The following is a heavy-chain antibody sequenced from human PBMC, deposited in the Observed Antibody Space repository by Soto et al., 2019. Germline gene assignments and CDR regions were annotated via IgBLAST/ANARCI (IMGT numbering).Heavy chain of an antibody. CDR2: IYYSGST. CDR3: AIGLGAGLDSSSWYSRLFDY. J-gene: IGHJ4*02. CDR1: GGSISSGGYY. Sequence: SETLSLTCTVSGGSISSGGYYWSWIRQHPGKGLEWIGYIYYSGSTYYNPSPKSRVTISVDTSKNQFSLKLSSVTAADTAVYYCAIGLGAGLDSSSWYSRLFDYWGQGTLVTVSS. V-gene: IGHV4-31*03. D-gene: IGHD6-13*01.